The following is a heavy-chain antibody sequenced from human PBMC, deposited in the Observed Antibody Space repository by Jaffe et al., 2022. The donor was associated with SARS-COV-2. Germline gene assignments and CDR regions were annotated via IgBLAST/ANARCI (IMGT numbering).Heavy chain of an antibody. CDR3: ARILVGGTYWYFDL. V-gene: IGHV4-39*01. CDR2: IYYSGTT. CDR1: GGSISSRSYY. Sequence: QLQLQESGPGLVKPPETLSLTCTVSGGSISSRSYYWGWIRQPPGKGLEWIGSIYYSGTTYYNLSLKSRVTISVDTSKNQFSLKLNSVTAADTAVYFCARILVGGTYWYFDLWGRGTLVTVSS. D-gene: IGHD2-8*02. J-gene: IGHJ2*01.